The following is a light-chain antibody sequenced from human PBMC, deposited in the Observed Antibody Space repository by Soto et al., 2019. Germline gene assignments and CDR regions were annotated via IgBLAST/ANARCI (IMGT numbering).Light chain of an antibody. CDR3: QQRQYWPPIT. J-gene: IGKJ5*01. V-gene: IGKV3-11*01. CDR1: LSVSSY. CDR2: DAS. Sequence: VVLTQSSATLSLSPGERATLSCRASLSVSSYLAWYQHKPRKARRVLISDASYSATGIPARFIGCGSGTDCTLTISSLEPEDFAAYDWQQRQYWPPITVGQGTRLEIK.